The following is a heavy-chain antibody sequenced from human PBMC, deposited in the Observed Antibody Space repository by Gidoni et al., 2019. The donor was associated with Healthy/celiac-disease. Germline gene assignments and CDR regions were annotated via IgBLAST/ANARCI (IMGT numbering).Heavy chain of an antibody. V-gene: IGHV4-31*03. Sequence: QVQLQESGPGLVKPSQTLSLTCTVSGGSISSGGYYWSWIRQRPGKGLEWIGCIYYSGSTYFNPPLKSRVTISVDTSKNHFSLKLTSVTAADTAVYYCARDRDLGGMDVWGQGTTVTVSS. CDR3: ARDRDLGGMDV. D-gene: IGHD2-21*02. J-gene: IGHJ6*02. CDR1: GGSISSGGYY. CDR2: IYYSGST.